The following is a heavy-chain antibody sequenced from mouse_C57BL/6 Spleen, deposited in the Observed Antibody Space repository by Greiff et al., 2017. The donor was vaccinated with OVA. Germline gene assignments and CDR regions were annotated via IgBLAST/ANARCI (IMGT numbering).Heavy chain of an antibody. CDR3: AKGNYYDYDPYFDV. D-gene: IGHD2-4*01. CDR1: GYTFTSYW. CDR2: IHPSDSDT. J-gene: IGHJ1*03. V-gene: IGHV1-74*01. Sequence: QVQLQQPGAELVKPGASVKVSCKASGYTFTSYWMHWVKQRPGQGLEWIGRIHPSDSDTNYNQKFKGKATLTVDKSSSTAYMQLSSLTSEDSAVYYCAKGNYYDYDPYFDVWGTGTTVTVSS.